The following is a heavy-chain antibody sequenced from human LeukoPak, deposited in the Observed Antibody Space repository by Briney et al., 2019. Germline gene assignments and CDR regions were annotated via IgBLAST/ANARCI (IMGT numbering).Heavy chain of an antibody. Sequence: QAGGSLRLSCAASGFTFSNYVIHWVRQAPGKGLEWVAFIRYDGSNIYYADSVKGRFTISRDNSKNTLYLQMNSLRAEDTAVYYCAMGGYSSEQSDFDYWGQGTLVTVSS. V-gene: IGHV3-30*02. CDR1: GFTFSNYV. D-gene: IGHD5-18*01. CDR3: AMGGYSSEQSDFDY. J-gene: IGHJ4*02. CDR2: IRYDGSNI.